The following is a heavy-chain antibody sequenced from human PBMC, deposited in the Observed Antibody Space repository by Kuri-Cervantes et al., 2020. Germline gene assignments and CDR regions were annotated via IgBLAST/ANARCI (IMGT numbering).Heavy chain of an antibody. CDR2: ISYDGSNK. Sequence: GESLKISCAASGFTFSSYAMHWVRQAPGKGLEWVAVISYDGSNKYYADSVKGRFTISRDNSKNTLYLQMNSLRAEDTAVYYCARERYYYGSGRGSLAFDIWGQGTMVTVSS. J-gene: IGHJ3*02. D-gene: IGHD3-10*01. V-gene: IGHV3-30-3*01. CDR1: GFTFSSYA. CDR3: ARERYYYGSGRGSLAFDI.